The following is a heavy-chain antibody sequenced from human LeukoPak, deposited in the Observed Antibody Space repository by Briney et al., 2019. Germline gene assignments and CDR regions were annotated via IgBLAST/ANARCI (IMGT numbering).Heavy chain of an antibody. CDR1: GVSISDYY. CDR3: ARHAFASPLDI. V-gene: IGHV4-59*08. J-gene: IGHJ4*02. CDR2: IYHTGDS. D-gene: IGHD2-21*01. Sequence: PSETLSLTCAVSGVSISDYYWSWIRQPPGKGLEWIGYIYHTGDSNQNPSLKGRVTVTLDTPKNQVSLKVTSVTAADTAVYYCARHAFASPLDIWGQGTVVTVSS.